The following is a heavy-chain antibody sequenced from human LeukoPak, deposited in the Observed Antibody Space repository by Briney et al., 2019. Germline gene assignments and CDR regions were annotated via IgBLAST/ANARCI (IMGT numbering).Heavy chain of an antibody. V-gene: IGHV1-18*01. CDR3: ARDIYNWNDWGQKFDY. D-gene: IGHD1-1*01. Sequence: GASVKVSCKASGYTFTSYGISWVRQAPGQGLEWMGWISAYNGNTNYAQKLQDRVTMTTDTSTSTAYMELRSLRSDDTAVYYCARDIYNWNDWGQKFDYWGQGTLVTVSS. CDR1: GYTFTSYG. J-gene: IGHJ4*02. CDR2: ISAYNGNT.